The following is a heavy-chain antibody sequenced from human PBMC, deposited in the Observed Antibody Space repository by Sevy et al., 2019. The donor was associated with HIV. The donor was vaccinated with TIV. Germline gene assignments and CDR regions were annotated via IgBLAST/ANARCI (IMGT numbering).Heavy chain of an antibody. CDR3: ARHCSSISCSHAFDI. CDR2: INHSGSA. J-gene: IGHJ3*02. D-gene: IGHD2-2*01. CDR1: SGSFSGYY. Sequence: SETLSLTCAVYSGSFSGYYWSWIRQPPGKGLEWIGEINHSGSAKYNPSLKSRVTISVDTSKNQFSLKLSSVTAADTAVYYCARHCSSISCSHAFDIWGLGTMVTVSS. V-gene: IGHV4-34*01.